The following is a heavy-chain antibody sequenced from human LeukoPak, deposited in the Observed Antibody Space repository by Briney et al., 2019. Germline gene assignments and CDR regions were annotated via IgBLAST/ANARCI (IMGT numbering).Heavy chain of an antibody. CDR1: GHTFTSYD. Sequence: ASVKVSRKASGHTFTSYDINWVRQATGQGLEWMGWMSPNSGDTGYAQKFQGRVTMTRNTSISTAYLGLSSLRSEDTAMYYCTRGPPNWDPDYWGQGTLVTVSS. V-gene: IGHV1-8*01. J-gene: IGHJ4*02. CDR3: TRGPPNWDPDY. D-gene: IGHD7-27*01. CDR2: MSPNSGDT.